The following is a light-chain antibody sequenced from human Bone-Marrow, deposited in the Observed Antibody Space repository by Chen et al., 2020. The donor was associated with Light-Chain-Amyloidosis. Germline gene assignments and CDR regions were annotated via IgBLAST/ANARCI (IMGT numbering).Light chain of an antibody. Sequence: NFMLTQPHPVSESPGKTVIISCTRSSGSIATNYVQWYQQRPGSSPTTVIYEDDQRPSGVPDRFSGCIDMSSNSGSLTISGLKTEDEDDYYCQSYQGSSQGVFGRGTKLTVL. V-gene: IGLV6-57*01. J-gene: IGLJ3*02. CDR1: SGSIATNY. CDR3: QSYQGSSQGV. CDR2: EDD.